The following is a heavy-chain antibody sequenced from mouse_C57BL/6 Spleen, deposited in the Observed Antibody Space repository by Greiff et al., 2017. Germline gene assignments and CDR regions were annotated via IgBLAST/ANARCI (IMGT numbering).Heavy chain of an antibody. V-gene: IGHV1-61*01. CDR1: GYTFTSYW. CDR2: IYPSDSET. D-gene: IGHD1-1*01. Sequence: QVQLQQPGAELVRPGSSVKLSCKASGYTFTSYWMDWVKQRPGQGLEWIGNIYPSDSETHYNQKFKDKATLTVDKSSSTAYMQLSSLTSEDSAVYYCAREGGFITTVVGDFDVWGTGTTVTVSS. J-gene: IGHJ1*03. CDR3: AREGGFITTVVGDFDV.